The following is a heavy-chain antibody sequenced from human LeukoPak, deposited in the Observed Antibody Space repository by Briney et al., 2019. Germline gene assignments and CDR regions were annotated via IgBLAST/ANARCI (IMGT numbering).Heavy chain of an antibody. Sequence: GGSLRLSCAASRFTFSSYSMNWVPQAPGKGLEWVSSISSSSRYISYADSVKGRFTISRDNAKNSMYLQMTSLRAEDTAVYYCAKDPPATHYYGSGSFIPMGAFDIWGQGTMVTVSS. CDR1: RFTFSSYS. CDR2: ISSSSRYI. J-gene: IGHJ3*02. CDR3: AKDPPATHYYGSGSFIPMGAFDI. V-gene: IGHV3-21*04. D-gene: IGHD3-10*01.